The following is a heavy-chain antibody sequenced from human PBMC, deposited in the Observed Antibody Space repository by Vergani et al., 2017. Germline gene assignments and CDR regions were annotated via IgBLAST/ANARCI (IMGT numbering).Heavy chain of an antibody. D-gene: IGHD2-15*01. V-gene: IGHV3-23*01. CDR2: IKNDGGKS. CDR1: GFTFSTHA. J-gene: IGHJ6*02. Sequence: DVQLLQSGGDLVQLGGSLKLSCVASGFTFSTHAMSWVRQTPGKGLEWVSTIKNDGGKSHYADFVKGRFAISRDNSRNTLYLQMNRLRVEDTAVYYCAKARDPNCKGGNCYSYYYGLDLWGQGTTVTVSS. CDR3: AKARDPNCKGGNCYSYYYGLDL.